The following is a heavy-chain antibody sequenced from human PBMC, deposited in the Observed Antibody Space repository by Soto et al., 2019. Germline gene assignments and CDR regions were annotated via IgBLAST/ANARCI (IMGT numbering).Heavy chain of an antibody. CDR1: GFTFSNFE. J-gene: IGHJ4*02. Sequence: GGSLTLSCAASGFTFSNFEMNWVRQAPGKGLEWVSYISSVGSTVHYADSVKGRFTISRDNAKNSLYLQMHSLRAEDTAIYYCAKEATNINNFDYWGQGTLVTVSS. D-gene: IGHD1-26*01. CDR3: AKEATNINNFDY. V-gene: IGHV3-48*03. CDR2: ISSVGSTV.